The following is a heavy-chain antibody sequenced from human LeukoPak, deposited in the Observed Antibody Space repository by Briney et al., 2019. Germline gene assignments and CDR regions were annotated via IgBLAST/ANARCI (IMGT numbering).Heavy chain of an antibody. Sequence: SGTLSLTCAVSGGSISSSNWWSWVRQPPGKGLEWIGEIYHSGSTNYNPSLKSRVTISVDKSKNQFSLKLSSVTAADTAVYYCARRGYSYGTSFDYWGQGTLVTVSS. CDR2: IYHSGST. D-gene: IGHD5-18*01. CDR1: GGSISSSNW. V-gene: IGHV4-4*02. CDR3: ARRGYSYGTSFDY. J-gene: IGHJ4*02.